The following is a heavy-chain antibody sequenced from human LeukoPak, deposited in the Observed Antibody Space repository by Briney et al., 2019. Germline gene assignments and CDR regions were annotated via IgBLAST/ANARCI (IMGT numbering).Heavy chain of an antibody. CDR3: ARGFYGDYVYRDAFDI. Sequence: GGSLRLSCAASGFTFSSYSMNWVRQAPGKGLEWVSSMSSSSSYIYYADSVKGRFTISRDNAKNSLYLQMNSLRAEDTAVYYCARGFYGDYVYRDAFDIWGQGTMVTVSS. CDR2: MSSSSSYI. J-gene: IGHJ3*02. CDR1: GFTFSSYS. V-gene: IGHV3-21*01. D-gene: IGHD4-17*01.